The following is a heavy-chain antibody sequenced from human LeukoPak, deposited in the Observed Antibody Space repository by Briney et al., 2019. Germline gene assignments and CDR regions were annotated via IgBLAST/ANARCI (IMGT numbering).Heavy chain of an antibody. CDR1: GFTFDDYG. J-gene: IGHJ4*02. V-gene: IGHV3-20*04. CDR2: INWNGGST. Sequence: GGSLRLSCAASGFTFDDYGMSWVRQAPGKGLEWVSCINWNGGSTGYADSVKGRFTISRDDARNSLYLQMNRLTAEDTAVYYCARDKIVGATHFDYWGQGTLVTVSA. CDR3: ARDKIVGATHFDY. D-gene: IGHD1-26*01.